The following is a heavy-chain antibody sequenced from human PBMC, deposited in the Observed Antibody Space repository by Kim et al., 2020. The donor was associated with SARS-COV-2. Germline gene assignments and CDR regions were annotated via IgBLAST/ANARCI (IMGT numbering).Heavy chain of an antibody. J-gene: IGHJ3*02. D-gene: IGHD3-10*01. V-gene: IGHV4-59*01. CDR3: AREGRGVDAFDI. Sequence: NSHPPLKSRVTISVDTSKNQFSLKLSSVTAADTAVYYCAREGRGVDAFDIWGQGTMVTVSS.